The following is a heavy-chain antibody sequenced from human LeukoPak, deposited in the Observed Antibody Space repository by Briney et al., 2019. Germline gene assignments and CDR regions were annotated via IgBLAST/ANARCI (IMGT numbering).Heavy chain of an antibody. Sequence: PGRSLRLSCAASGFTFSSYGMHWVRQAPGKGLEWVAVIWYDGSNKYYADSVKGRFTISRDNSKNTLYLQMNSLRAEDTAVYYCAREMGATKAFDYWGQGTLVTVSS. D-gene: IGHD1-26*01. CDR1: GFTFSSYG. V-gene: IGHV3-33*01. CDR2: IWYDGSNK. J-gene: IGHJ4*02. CDR3: AREMGATKAFDY.